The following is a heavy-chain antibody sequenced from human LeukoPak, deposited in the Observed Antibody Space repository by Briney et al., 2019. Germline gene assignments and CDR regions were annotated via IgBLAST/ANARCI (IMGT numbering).Heavy chain of an antibody. V-gene: IGHV4-4*07. J-gene: IGHJ4*02. Sequence: SETLSLTCTVPGGSISSYYWSWIRQPAGKGLEWIGRIYTSGSTNYNPSLKSRVTMSVDTSKNQFPLKLSSVTAADTAVYYCARDGSGWYQYYFDYWGQGTLVTVSS. D-gene: IGHD6-19*01. CDR2: IYTSGST. CDR1: GGSISSYY. CDR3: ARDGSGWYQYYFDY.